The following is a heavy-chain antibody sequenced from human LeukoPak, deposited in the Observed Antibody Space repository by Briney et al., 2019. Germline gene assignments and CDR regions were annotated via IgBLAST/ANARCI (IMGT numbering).Heavy chain of an antibody. V-gene: IGHV3-15*01. CDR2: IKSKTDGETT. CDR1: GFTFTNAW. J-gene: IGHJ4*02. D-gene: IGHD3-10*01. Sequence: PGGSLRLSCVDSGFTFTNAWMSWVRQAPGKGLEWIGRIKSKTDGETTNYTEPVRGRFTISRDDSKSAVYLQMNSLKIEDTAVYYCTTDLGTYYHGSQRLIPIDYWGQGTLVTVSS. CDR3: TTDLGTYYHGSQRLIPIDY.